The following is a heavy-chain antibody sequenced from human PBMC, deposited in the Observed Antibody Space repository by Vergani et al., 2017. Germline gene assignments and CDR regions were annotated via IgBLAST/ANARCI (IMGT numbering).Heavy chain of an antibody. CDR1: GFTFSSYW. Sequence: EVQLVESGGGLVQPVGSLRLSCAASGFTFSSYWMSWVRQAPGKGLEWVANIKQDGSEKYYVDSVKGRFTISRDNAKNSLYLQMNSLRAEDTAVYYCARGGAIVVVTLYAFDIWGQGTMVTVSS. CDR3: ARGGAIVVVTLYAFDI. J-gene: IGHJ3*02. CDR2: IKQDGSEK. D-gene: IGHD2-21*02. V-gene: IGHV3-7*04.